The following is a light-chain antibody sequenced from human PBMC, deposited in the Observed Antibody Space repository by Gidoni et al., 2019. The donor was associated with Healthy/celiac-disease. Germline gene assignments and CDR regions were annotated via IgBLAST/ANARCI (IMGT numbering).Light chain of an antibody. J-gene: IGKJ2*01. CDR2: GAS. CDR1: QSVSSSY. CDR3: QQYGSSPLYT. V-gene: IGKV3-20*01. Sequence: EIVLTQSPGTLSLSPGERATLYCRASQSVSSSYLAWYQQKPGQAPRLLISGASSRATGIPDRFSGSGSGTDFTLTISRLEPEDFAVYYCQQYGSSPLYTFGQGTKLEIK.